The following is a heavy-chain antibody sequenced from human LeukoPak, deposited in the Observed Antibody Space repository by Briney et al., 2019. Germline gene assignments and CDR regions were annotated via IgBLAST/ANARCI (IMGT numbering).Heavy chain of an antibody. V-gene: IGHV1-18*01. Sequence: ASVKVSCKASGYTFTSYGISWVRQAPGQGLEWMGWISAYNGNTNYAQKLQGRVTMTTDTSTSTAYMELRSLRSDDTAVYYCARVGATVTTDYYYYYMDVWGKGTTVTVSS. CDR1: GYTFTSYG. D-gene: IGHD1-26*01. J-gene: IGHJ6*03. CDR2: ISAYNGNT. CDR3: ARVGATVTTDYYYYYMDV.